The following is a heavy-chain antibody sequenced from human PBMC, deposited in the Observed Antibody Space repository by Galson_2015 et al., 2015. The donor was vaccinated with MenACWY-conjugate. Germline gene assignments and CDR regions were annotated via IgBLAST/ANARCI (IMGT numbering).Heavy chain of an antibody. CDR2: IYHSGGT. CDR1: GYSISSGYY. J-gene: IGHJ3*02. V-gene: IGHV4-38-2*02. Sequence: SETLSLTCTVSGYSISSGYYWGWIRQPPGKGLEWIGSIYHSGGTYYNPSLKSRVTISVDTSKNQFSLKLSSVTAADTAVYYCARDSRTANTAMAHDAFDIWGQGTMVTVSS. D-gene: IGHD5-18*01. CDR3: ARDSRTANTAMAHDAFDI.